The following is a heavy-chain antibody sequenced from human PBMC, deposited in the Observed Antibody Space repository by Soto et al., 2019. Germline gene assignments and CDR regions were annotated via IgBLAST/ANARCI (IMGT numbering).Heavy chain of an antibody. Sequence: PGGSLRLSCAASGFTYSNYEVHWVRQAPGKGLEWVSSISGSGGDTYYADSVKGRFTISRDNSKNTLYLQMNSLRAEDTAVYYCAKVPSDYGSYRPSDYWGQGTLVTVSS. V-gene: IGHV3-23*01. D-gene: IGHD4-17*01. CDR3: AKVPSDYGSYRPSDY. J-gene: IGHJ4*02. CDR1: GFTYSNYE. CDR2: ISGSGGDT.